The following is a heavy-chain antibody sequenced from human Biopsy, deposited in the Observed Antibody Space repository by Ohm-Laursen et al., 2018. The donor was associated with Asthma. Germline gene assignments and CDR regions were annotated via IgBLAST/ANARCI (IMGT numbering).Heavy chain of an antibody. CDR1: GGSISSGGY. CDR3: ARDFVDSAMDYFDY. J-gene: IGHJ4*02. D-gene: IGHD5-18*01. V-gene: IGHV4-61*08. Sequence: SDTLSLTCAVSGGSISSGGYWTWIRQPPGKGLEWIGFIYSTGSTRYNPSLKSRVTISVDTSKNQFSLKLSSVTAADTAVYYCARDFVDSAMDYFDYWGQGTLVTVSS. CDR2: IYSTGST.